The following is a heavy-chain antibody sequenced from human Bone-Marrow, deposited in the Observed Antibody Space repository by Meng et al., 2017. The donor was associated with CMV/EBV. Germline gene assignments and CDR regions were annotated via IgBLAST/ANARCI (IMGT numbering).Heavy chain of an antibody. CDR1: GYTFTSYG. CDR2: ISAYNGNT. J-gene: IGHJ6*02. CDR3: ARGVESSSWYYSRLDLYGMDV. D-gene: IGHD6-13*01. V-gene: IGHV1-18*01. Sequence: ASVKVSCKASGYTFTSYGISWVRQAPGQGLEWMGWISAYNGNTNYAQKFQGRVTMTRDTSISTAYMELSRLRSDDTAVYYCARGVESSSWYYSRLDLYGMDVWGQGTTVTVSS.